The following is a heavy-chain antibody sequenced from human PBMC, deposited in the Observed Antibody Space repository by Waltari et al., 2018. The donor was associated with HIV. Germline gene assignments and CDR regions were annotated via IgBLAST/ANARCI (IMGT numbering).Heavy chain of an antibody. V-gene: IGHV3-66*02. J-gene: IGHJ3*02. CDR3: ARDKSLYAFDI. CDR2: VYSGGDT. Sequence: EVQLVESGGGLVQPGESLRLSCAASGFTVSSNYMSWVRQTPGKGLEWVSFVYSGGDTYYADSVKGRFTISRDNSKNTLYLQMNSLRPEDTAVYFCARDKSLYAFDIWGQGTMVTVSS. CDR1: GFTVSSNY. D-gene: IGHD3-16*02.